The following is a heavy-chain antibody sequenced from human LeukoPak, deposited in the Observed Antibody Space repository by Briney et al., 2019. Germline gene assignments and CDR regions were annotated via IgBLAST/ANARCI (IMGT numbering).Heavy chain of an antibody. V-gene: IGHV1-69*06. Sequence: SVKVSCKASGGTFSSYAISWVRQAPGQGLEWMGGIIPIFGTANYAQKFQGRVTITADKSTSTAYMELSSLRSEDTAVYYCARTGIAAAGTSLDYWGQGTLVTVSS. J-gene: IGHJ4*02. CDR2: IIPIFGTA. CDR1: GGTFSSYA. D-gene: IGHD6-13*01. CDR3: ARTGIAAAGTSLDY.